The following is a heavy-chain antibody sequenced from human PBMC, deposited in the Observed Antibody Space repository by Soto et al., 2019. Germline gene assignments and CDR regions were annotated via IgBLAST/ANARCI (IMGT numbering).Heavy chain of an antibody. V-gene: IGHV3-23*01. D-gene: IGHD3-3*01. Sequence: EVQLLESGGGLVQPGGSLILSCAASGFTFSAYAMSWVRQAPGKGLEWVSAISGTSPSTYYADSVQGRFTISRDSSRKTLFLQMNTLRAEDTAVYFCAIRIFGVEYWGQGTQVTVSS. CDR2: ISGTSPST. CDR1: GFTFSAYA. CDR3: AIRIFGVEY. J-gene: IGHJ4*02.